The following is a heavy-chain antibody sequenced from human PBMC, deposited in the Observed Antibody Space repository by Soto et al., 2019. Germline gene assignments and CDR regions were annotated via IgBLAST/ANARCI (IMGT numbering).Heavy chain of an antibody. CDR2: IIPIFGTA. CDR3: AREGHYYDSSGYRSEYFQH. D-gene: IGHD3-22*01. CDR1: GGTFSSYA. J-gene: IGHJ1*01. Sequence: ASVKVSCKASGGTFSSYAISWVRQAPGQGLEWMGGIIPIFGTANYAQKFQGRVTITADESTSTAYMELSSLRSEDTAVYYCAREGHYYDSSGYRSEYFQHWGQGTLVTVSS. V-gene: IGHV1-69*13.